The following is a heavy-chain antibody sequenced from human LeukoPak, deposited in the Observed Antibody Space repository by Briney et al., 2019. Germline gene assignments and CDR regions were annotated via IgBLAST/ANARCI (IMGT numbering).Heavy chain of an antibody. V-gene: IGHV3-74*01. J-gene: IGHJ1*01. D-gene: IGHD3-3*01. Sequence: GGSLRLSCAASGFTFSTYWMHWFRQAPGKGLVWVSRIKSDGSTNYADSVKGRFTISRDNAKNTLSLQMNSLRPEDTGVYYCAGAPSEIGGYYPEYFRHWGQGTLVTVSS. CDR2: IKSDGST. CDR1: GFTFSTYW. CDR3: AGAPSEIGGYYPEYFRH.